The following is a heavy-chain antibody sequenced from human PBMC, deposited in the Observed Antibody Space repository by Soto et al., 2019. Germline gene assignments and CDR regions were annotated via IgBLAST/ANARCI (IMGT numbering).Heavy chain of an antibody. V-gene: IGHV4-34*01. J-gene: IGHJ4*02. D-gene: IGHD3-10*01. CDR1: GGSFSGYY. CDR2: INHSGST. Sequence: SETLSLTCAVYGGSFSGYYWSWIRQPPGKGLEWIGEINHSGSTNYNPSLKSRVTISVDTSKNQFSLKLSSVTAADTAVYYCARADYYGSGSYWRYYFDYWGQGTLVTVSS. CDR3: ARADYYGSGSYWRYYFDY.